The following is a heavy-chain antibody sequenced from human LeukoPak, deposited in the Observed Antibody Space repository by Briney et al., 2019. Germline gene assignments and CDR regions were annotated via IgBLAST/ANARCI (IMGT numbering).Heavy chain of an antibody. CDR2: IIPILGIA. D-gene: IGHD3-22*01. J-gene: IGHJ4*02. V-gene: IGHV1-69*04. CDR3: ARDIRYDSSGYYYEYY. CDR1: GGTFSSYA. Sequence: SVKVSCKASGGTFSSYAFSWVRQAPGQGLEWMGRIIPILGIANYAQKFQGRVTITADKSTSTAYMELSSLRSEDTAVYYCARDIRYDSSGYYYEYYWGQGTLVTVSS.